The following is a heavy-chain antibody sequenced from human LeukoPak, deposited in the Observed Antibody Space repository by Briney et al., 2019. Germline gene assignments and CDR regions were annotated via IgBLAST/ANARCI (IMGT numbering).Heavy chain of an antibody. CDR2: IMQDGTET. CDR1: GFTFSSYW. Sequence: GGSLRLSCAASGFTFSSYWMSWVRQAPGKGLEWVANIMQDGTETYYVDSVKGRFTISRDNAKNSLYLRMNSLRAEDTAVYYCARGYRSLYWGQGTLVTVSS. CDR3: ARGYRSLY. J-gene: IGHJ4*02. D-gene: IGHD5-18*01. V-gene: IGHV3-7*01.